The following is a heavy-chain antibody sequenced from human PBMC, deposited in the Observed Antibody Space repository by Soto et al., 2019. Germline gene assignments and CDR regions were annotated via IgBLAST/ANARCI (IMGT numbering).Heavy chain of an antibody. CDR3: ARMGDVPYYYYGMDV. V-gene: IGHV1-18*01. CDR1: GYTFTRSG. Sequence: QVQLVQSGAEVKKPGASVKVSCKASGYTFTRSGISWVRQAPGQGLEWMGWINGYNGNTNYTQKMQGRNTKTTDTPTSTAYMELTSLRSDDTAVYYCARMGDVPYYYYGMDVWGQGTTVIVSS. CDR2: INGYNGNT. D-gene: IGHD3-16*01. J-gene: IGHJ6*02.